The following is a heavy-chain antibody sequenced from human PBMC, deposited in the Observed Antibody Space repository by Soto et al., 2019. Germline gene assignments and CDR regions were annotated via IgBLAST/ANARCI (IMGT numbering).Heavy chain of an antibody. CDR1: GFAFSANY. Sequence: EVQLVESGGGVVQPGGSLRLSCAASGFAFSANYMTWVRQAPGKGLEWVANIKKDGSEKYYAGSVNGRFIISRDYAKNLLFLQMNSLRVEATAVYYCAREKRANGYFDYWGQGTPVTVSA. CDR2: IKKDGSEK. D-gene: IGHD6-25*01. V-gene: IGHV3-7*01. J-gene: IGHJ4*02. CDR3: AREKRANGYFDY.